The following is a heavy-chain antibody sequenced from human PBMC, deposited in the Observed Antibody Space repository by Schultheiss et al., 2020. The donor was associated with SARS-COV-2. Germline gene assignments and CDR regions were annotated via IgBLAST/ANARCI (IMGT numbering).Heavy chain of an antibody. CDR1: GFTVSSNY. J-gene: IGHJ6*02. V-gene: IGHV3-23*01. Sequence: GGSLRLSCAASGFTVSSNYMSWVRQAPGKGLEWVSAISGSGGSTYYADSVKGRFTISRDNSKNTLYLQMNSLRAEDTAVYYCASSRANYYYGMDVWGQGTTVTVSS. CDR2: ISGSGGST. D-gene: IGHD5-12*01. CDR3: ASSRANYYYGMDV.